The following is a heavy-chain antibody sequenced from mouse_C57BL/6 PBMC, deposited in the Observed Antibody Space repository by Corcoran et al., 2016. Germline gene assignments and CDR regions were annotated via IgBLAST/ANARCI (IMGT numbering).Heavy chain of an antibody. D-gene: IGHD2-4*01. CDR2: IDPNNGGT. J-gene: IGHJ2*01. Sequence: EVQLQQSGPELVKPGASVKITCKASGYAFTDYNMDWVKQSPGKSLEWIGDIDPNNGGTIYNQKFKGKATLTVDKSSSTAYSELRILTSEDTAVYYCARSAYEYVRVFDYWGQGTTLTVS. V-gene: IGHV1-18*01. CDR3: ARSAYEYVRVFDY. CDR1: GYAFTDYN.